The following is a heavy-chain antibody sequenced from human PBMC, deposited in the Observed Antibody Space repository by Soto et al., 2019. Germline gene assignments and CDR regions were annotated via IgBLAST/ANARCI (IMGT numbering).Heavy chain of an antibody. CDR3: DLSYYYGSGSYYLVDPAFDI. CDR1: GGTFSSYT. J-gene: IGHJ3*02. V-gene: IGHV1-69*02. CDR2: IIPILGIA. Sequence: ASVKVSCKASGGTFSSYTISWVRQAPGQGLEWMGRIIPILGIANYAQKFQGRVTITADKSTSTAYMELSSLRSEDTAVYYCDLSYYYGSGSYYLVDPAFDIWGQGTMVTVSS. D-gene: IGHD3-10*01.